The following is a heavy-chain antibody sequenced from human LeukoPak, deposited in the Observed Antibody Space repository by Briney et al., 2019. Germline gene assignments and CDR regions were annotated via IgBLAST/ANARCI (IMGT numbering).Heavy chain of an antibody. V-gene: IGHV3-30-3*01. J-gene: IGHJ5*02. CDR3: ASLVVVTLLNWFDP. CDR1: GFTFSSYA. D-gene: IGHD2-21*02. CDR2: ISYDGSNK. Sequence: GRSLRLSCAASGFTFSSYAMHWVRQAPGKGLEWVAVISYDGSNKYYADSVKGRFTISRDNSKNTLYLQMNSLRAEDTAVYYCASLVVVTLLNWFDPWGQGTLVTVSS.